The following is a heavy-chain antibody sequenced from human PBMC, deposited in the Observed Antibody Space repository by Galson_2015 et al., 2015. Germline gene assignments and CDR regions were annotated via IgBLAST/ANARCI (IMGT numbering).Heavy chain of an antibody. J-gene: IGHJ4*02. D-gene: IGHD1-1*01. Sequence: SVKVSCKASGYTFTTYGISWVRQAPGQGLEWMGWISGYNGDTEYAQKLQGRVTMTTDTSTSTAYMEVRSLRSDDTAVYYCARGTYFDYSGQGTLVTVSS. CDR1: GYTFTTYG. V-gene: IGHV1-18*01. CDR2: ISGYNGDT. CDR3: ARGTYFDY.